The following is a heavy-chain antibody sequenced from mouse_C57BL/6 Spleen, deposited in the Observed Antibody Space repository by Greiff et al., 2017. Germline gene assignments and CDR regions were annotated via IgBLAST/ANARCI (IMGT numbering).Heavy chain of an antibody. Sequence: EVQLQESGPGLVKPSPSLSLPCSVTGYSITSGYYWNWIRQFPGNKLEWMGYISYDGSNNYNPSLKNRISITRDTSKNQFFLKLNSVTTEDTATYYCARGFTTVVADFDYWGQGTTLTVSS. J-gene: IGHJ2*01. CDR1: GYSITSGYY. CDR2: ISYDGSN. D-gene: IGHD1-1*01. V-gene: IGHV3-6*01. CDR3: ARGFTTVVADFDY.